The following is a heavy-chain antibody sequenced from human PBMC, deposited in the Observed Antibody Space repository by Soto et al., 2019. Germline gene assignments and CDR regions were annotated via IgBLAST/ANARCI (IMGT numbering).Heavy chain of an antibody. CDR1: GGSISSYY. J-gene: IGHJ4*02. V-gene: IGHV4-59*08. D-gene: IGHD1-1*01. CDR2: IYYSGST. Sequence: QVQLQESGPGLVKPSETLSLTCTVSGGSISSYYWSWIRQPPGKGLEWIGYIYYSGSTNYNPSLKSRVTISVDTSKNQFSLKLSSVTAADKAVYYCARRYGYSFDYWGQGTLVTVSS. CDR3: ARRYGYSFDY.